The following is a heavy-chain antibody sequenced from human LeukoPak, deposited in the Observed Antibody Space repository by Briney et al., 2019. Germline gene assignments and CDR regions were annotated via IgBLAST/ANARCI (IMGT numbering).Heavy chain of an antibody. Sequence: GGSLRLSCAASGFTFSDYYMSWIRQAPGKGLEWVSAISGSGGSTYYADSVKGRFTISRDNSKNTLYLQMNSLRAEDTAVYYCAPDHGSGSFSWFDPWGQGTLVTVSS. CDR1: GFTFSDYY. D-gene: IGHD3-10*01. CDR2: ISGSGGST. V-gene: IGHV3-23*01. J-gene: IGHJ5*02. CDR3: APDHGSGSFSWFDP.